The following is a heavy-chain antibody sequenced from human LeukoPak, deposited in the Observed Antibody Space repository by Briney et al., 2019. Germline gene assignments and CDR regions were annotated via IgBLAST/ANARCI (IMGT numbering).Heavy chain of an antibody. J-gene: IGHJ4*02. CDR2: IWYDGSNK. D-gene: IGHD3-22*01. CDR3: ARDSGSGYYSLFDY. CDR1: GFTFSSYG. V-gene: IGHV3-33*01. Sequence: GGSLTLSCAASGFTFSSYGMHWVRQAPGKGLEWVAVIWYDGSNKYYADSVKGRFTISRDNSKNTLYLQMNSLRAEDTAVYYCARDSGSGYYSLFDYWGQGTLVTVSS.